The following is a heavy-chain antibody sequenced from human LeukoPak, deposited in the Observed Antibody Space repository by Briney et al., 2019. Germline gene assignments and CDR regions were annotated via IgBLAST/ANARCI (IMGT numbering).Heavy chain of an antibody. D-gene: IGHD2-15*01. CDR3: ASRRLDRGVVVNLFDY. Sequence: GASVTVSCKASGGTFSSYAISWVRQAPGQGLEWMGGIIPIFGTANYAQKFQGRVTITADESTSTAYMELSSLRSEDTAVYYCASRRLDRGVVVNLFDYWGQGTLVTVSS. V-gene: IGHV1-69*13. CDR1: GGTFSSYA. CDR2: IIPIFGTA. J-gene: IGHJ4*02.